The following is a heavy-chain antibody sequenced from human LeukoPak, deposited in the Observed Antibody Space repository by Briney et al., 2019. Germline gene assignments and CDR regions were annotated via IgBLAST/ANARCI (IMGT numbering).Heavy chain of an antibody. CDR2: ISGSGTNT. D-gene: IGHD6-13*01. J-gene: IGHJ4*02. CDR3: AKDRSFGIAAAGRPSNYDY. Sequence: GGSLRLSCAASGFTFSSYAMNWVRQAPGKGLEWVSIISGSGTNTYYADSVKGRFTISRDNSKNTLYLQMNSLRAEDTAVYYCAKDRSFGIAAAGRPSNYDYWGQGTLVTVSS. V-gene: IGHV3-23*01. CDR1: GFTFSSYA.